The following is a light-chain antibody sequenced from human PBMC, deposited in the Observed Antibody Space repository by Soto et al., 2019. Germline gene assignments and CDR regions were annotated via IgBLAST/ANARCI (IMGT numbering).Light chain of an antibody. CDR2: EVT. V-gene: IGLV2-14*01. Sequence: QSALTQPASVSGSPGQSITISCTGTSSDVGSFNYVSWYQQHPGKAPKLMIYEVTTRPSGVSNRFSGSKSGNTASLTISGLQAEDEADYYCAAWDDSLNAVVFGGGTKLTVL. CDR1: SSDVGSFNY. CDR3: AAWDDSLNAVV. J-gene: IGLJ2*01.